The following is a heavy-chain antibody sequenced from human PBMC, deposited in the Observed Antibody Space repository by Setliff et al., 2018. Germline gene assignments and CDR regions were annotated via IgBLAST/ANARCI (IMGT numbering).Heavy chain of an antibody. CDR1: GFTVSTFS. J-gene: IGHJ4*02. V-gene: IGHV3-30*03. D-gene: IGHD3-10*01. CDR3: VGAGTYSY. CDR2: ISDDGSNE. Sequence: SGGSLRLSCAASGFTVSTFSMHWVRQAPVKGLEWVATISDDGSNEFYADSVKGRFTVFRDNSKNSLSLQMNSLRTEDTAVYYCVGAGTYSYWGQGTLVTVSS.